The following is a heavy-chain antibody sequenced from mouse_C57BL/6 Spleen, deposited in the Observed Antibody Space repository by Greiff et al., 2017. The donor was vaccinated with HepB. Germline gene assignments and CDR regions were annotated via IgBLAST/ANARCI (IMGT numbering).Heavy chain of an antibody. CDR3: TGGADWYFDV. CDR1: GFTFSNYW. V-gene: IGHV6-3*01. CDR2: IRLKSDNYAT. J-gene: IGHJ1*03. Sequence: DVMLVESGGGLVQPGGSMKLSCVASGFTFSNYWMNWVRQSPEKGLEWVAQIRLKSDNYATHYAESVKGRFTISRDDSKSSVYLQMNNLRAEDTGSYYCTGGADWYFDVWGTGTTVTVSS.